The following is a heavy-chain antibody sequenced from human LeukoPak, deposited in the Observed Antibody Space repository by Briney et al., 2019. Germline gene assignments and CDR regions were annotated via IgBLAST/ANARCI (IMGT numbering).Heavy chain of an antibody. CDR3: ASPGGYYGMDV. CDR2: IIPIFGTA. J-gene: IGHJ6*02. CDR1: GGTFSSYA. Sequence: EASVNVSCKASGGTFSSYAISWVRQAPGQGLEWMGGIIPIFGTANYAQKFQGRVTITADESTSTAYMELSSLRSEDTAVYYCASPGGYYGMDVWGQGTTVTVSS. V-gene: IGHV1-69*13. D-gene: IGHD2-15*01.